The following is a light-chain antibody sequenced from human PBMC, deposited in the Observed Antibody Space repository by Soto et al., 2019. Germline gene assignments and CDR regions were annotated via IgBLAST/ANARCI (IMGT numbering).Light chain of an antibody. Sequence: QSAVTQPDSVSRAPGQTMSISCTGNSSDVGSDNLVSWYQQHPGKAPKLMIYEGSKRPSGVSNSFSGSKSGNTASLTISGLQAEDEADYYCSSYAGSSTFDVFGTGTKLNV. CDR2: EGS. V-gene: IGLV2-23*03. J-gene: IGLJ1*01. CDR3: SSYAGSSTFDV. CDR1: SSDVGSDNL.